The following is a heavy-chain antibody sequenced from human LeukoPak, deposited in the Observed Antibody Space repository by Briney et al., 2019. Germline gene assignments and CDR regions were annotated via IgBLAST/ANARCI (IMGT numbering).Heavy chain of an antibody. CDR3: TTDALISGYVFDY. CDR2: ISYDGSNK. J-gene: IGHJ4*02. V-gene: IGHV3-30*04. Sequence: GGSLRLSCAASGFTFSSYAMHWVRQAPGKGLEWVAVISYDGSNKYYADSVKGRFTISRDNSKNTLYLQMNSLKTEDTAVYYCTTDALISGYVFDYWGQGTLVTVSS. D-gene: IGHD5-12*01. CDR1: GFTFSSYA.